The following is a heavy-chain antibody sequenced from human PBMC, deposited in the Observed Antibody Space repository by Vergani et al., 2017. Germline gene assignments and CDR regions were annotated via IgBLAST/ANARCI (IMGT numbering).Heavy chain of an antibody. J-gene: IGHJ4*02. D-gene: IGHD5-24*01. V-gene: IGHV3-23*01. CDR2: ISGSGGST. CDR1: GFTFSSYA. CDR3: AKAMATIKSYFDY. Sequence: EVQLLESGGGLVQPGGSLRLSCAASGFTFSSYAMSWVRQAPGKGLEWVSAISGSGGSTYYADSVKARFTISRDNSKNTLYQQMNSLRAEDTAVYYCAKAMATIKSYFDYWGQGTLVTVSS.